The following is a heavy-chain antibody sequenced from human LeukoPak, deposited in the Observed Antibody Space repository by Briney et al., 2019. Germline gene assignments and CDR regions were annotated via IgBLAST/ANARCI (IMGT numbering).Heavy chain of an antibody. Sequence: SETLSLTCAVYGGSFSGYYWSWIRQPPGKGLEWIGEINHSGSTSYNPSLKSRVTISVDTSKNQFSLKLSSVTAADTAVYYCARGGLGHYYYYYYMDVWGKGTTVTVSS. J-gene: IGHJ6*03. CDR3: ARGGLGHYYYYYYMDV. CDR2: INHSGST. V-gene: IGHV4-34*01. CDR1: GGSFSGYY. D-gene: IGHD6-19*01.